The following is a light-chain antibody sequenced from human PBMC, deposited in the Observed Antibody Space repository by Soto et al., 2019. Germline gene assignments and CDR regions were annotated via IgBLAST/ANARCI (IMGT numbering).Light chain of an antibody. CDR1: QGISSD. V-gene: IGKV1-9*01. CDR2: SAS. CDR3: QQLNSYPVR. J-gene: IGKJ5*01. Sequence: IQLTQSPSSLSASVGDRVTITCRASQGISSDLAWYQQKPGKAPKLLIYSASTLQNGVPSRFSGSGSGTDFNLTNGGLQPEELAAKCCQQLNSYPVRFGQVTRLEIK.